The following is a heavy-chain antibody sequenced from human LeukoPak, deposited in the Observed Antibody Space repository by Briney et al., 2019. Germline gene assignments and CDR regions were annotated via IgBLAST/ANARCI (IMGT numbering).Heavy chain of an antibody. CDR1: GGSISSYY. CDR2: IYYSGST. D-gene: IGHD5-24*01. CDR3: ARRWLQLRYFDY. J-gene: IGHJ4*02. Sequence: PSETLSLTCTVSGGSISSYYWSWIRQPPGKGLEWIGYIYYSGSTNYNPSLKSRVTISVDTSKNQFSLKLSSVTAADTAVYYCARRWLQLRYFDYWGQGTLVTVSS. V-gene: IGHV4-59*12.